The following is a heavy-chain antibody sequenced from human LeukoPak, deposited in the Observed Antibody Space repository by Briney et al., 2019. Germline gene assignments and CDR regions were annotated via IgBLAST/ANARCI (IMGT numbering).Heavy chain of an antibody. CDR2: IYHSGST. CDR3: ARQYSSSSPLDY. D-gene: IGHD6-6*01. J-gene: IGHJ4*02. V-gene: IGHV4-30-2*01. CDR1: GGSISSGGYS. Sequence: SETLSLTCAVSGGSISSGGYSWSWIRQPPGKGLEWIGYIYHSGSTYYNPSLKSRVTISVDRSKNQLSLKLSSVTAADTAVYYCARQYSSSSPLDYWGQGTLVTVSS.